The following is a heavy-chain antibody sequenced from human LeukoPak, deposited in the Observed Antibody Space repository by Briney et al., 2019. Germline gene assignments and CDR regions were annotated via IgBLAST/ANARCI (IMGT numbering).Heavy chain of an antibody. Sequence: GGSLRLSCAASGFTFSIYAMHWVRQAPGKGLEWVAVISYDGSDKCYADSVKGRFTISRDNSKNTLYLQMNSLRAEDTAMYYCVRDVGAVRGEVYFDYWGQGTLVTVSS. V-gene: IGHV3-30*04. CDR1: GFTFSIYA. J-gene: IGHJ4*02. D-gene: IGHD3-16*01. CDR3: VRDVGAVRGEVYFDY. CDR2: ISYDGSDK.